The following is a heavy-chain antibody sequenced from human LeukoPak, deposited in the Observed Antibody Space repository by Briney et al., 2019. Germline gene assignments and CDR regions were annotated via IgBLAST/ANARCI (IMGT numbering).Heavy chain of an antibody. CDR3: AKGGGGVAARHPIDY. D-gene: IGHD6-6*01. J-gene: IGHJ4*02. CDR1: GFTFSSYW. V-gene: IGHV3-74*01. Sequence: GGSLRLSCAASGFTFSSYWMHWVRQAPGKGLVWVSRINTDGSTTNYADSVKGRFTISRDNSKTTLYLQMNSLRAEDTAVYYCAKGGGGVAARHPIDYWGQGTLVTVSS. CDR2: INTDGSTT.